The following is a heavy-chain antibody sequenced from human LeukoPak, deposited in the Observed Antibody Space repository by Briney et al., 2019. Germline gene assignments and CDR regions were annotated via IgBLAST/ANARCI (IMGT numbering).Heavy chain of an antibody. Sequence: GGSLRLSCAASGFXFSSYGMHWVRQAPGKGLEWVSLISYDGSKNYYADSVKGQFTISRDNSKNILYVQMNSLRAEDTAVYYCAKDSVDTSMIFDNWGQGTLVTVSS. V-gene: IGHV3-30*18. J-gene: IGHJ4*02. CDR2: ISYDGSKN. D-gene: IGHD5-18*01. CDR1: GFXFSSYG. CDR3: AKDSVDTSMIFDN.